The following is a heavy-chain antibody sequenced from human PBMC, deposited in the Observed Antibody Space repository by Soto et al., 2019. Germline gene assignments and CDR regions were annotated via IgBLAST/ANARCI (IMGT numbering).Heavy chain of an antibody. V-gene: IGHV3-7*03. J-gene: IGHJ4*02. CDR2: IKKDGSEK. CDR3: AKLSNDYGDYPRSYYFDY. D-gene: IGHD4-17*01. Sequence: GGSLRLSCAASGFTFSSYWMSWVRQAPGKGLEWVANIKKDGSEKYYVDSVKGRFTISRDNAKNSLYLQMNSLRAEDTAVYYCAKLSNDYGDYPRSYYFDYWGQGTLVTVSS. CDR1: GFTFSSYW.